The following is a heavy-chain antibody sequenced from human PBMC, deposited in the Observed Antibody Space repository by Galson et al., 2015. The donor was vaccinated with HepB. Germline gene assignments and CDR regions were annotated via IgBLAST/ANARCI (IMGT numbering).Heavy chain of an antibody. CDR2: INPNSGGT. Sequence: SVKVSCKASGYTFIGYYMHWVRQAPGQGLEWMGWINPNSGGTNYAQKFQGRVTMTRDTSISTAYMELSRLRSDDTAVYYCASAYSSGWYEDAFDIWGQGTMVTVSS. D-gene: IGHD6-19*01. CDR3: ASAYSSGWYEDAFDI. J-gene: IGHJ3*02. CDR1: GYTFIGYY. V-gene: IGHV1-2*02.